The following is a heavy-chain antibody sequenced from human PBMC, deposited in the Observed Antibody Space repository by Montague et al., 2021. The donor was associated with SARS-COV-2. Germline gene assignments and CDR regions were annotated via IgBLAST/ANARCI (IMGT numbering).Heavy chain of an antibody. CDR2: TNYSGST. J-gene: IGHJ6*02. V-gene: IGHV4-59*01. CDR1: GGSISGYY. Sequence: SETLSLTCTVSGGSISGYYWSWIRQSPGKGLEWIGYTNYSGSTKXNPXLESRVTVSVDRSKNQVPLKLSSVTPADTAVYYCARLLRSCSNGVCRTYYYYGMDVWGQGTTVTVSS. D-gene: IGHD2-8*01. CDR3: ARLLRSCSNGVCRTYYYYGMDV.